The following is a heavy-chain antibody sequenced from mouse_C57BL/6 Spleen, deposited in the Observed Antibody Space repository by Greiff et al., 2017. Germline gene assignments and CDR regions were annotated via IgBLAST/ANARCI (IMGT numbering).Heavy chain of an antibody. CDR1: GYTFTSYW. D-gene: IGHD3-2*02. V-gene: IGHV1-52*01. CDR2: IDPSDSET. CDR3: ARRTRTAQACYARDY. J-gene: IGHJ4*01. Sequence: VQLQQPGAELVRPGSSVKLSCKASGYTFTSYWMHWVKQRPIQGLEWIGNIDPSDSETHYNQKFKDKATLTVDKSSSTAYMQLSSLTSEDSAVYYCARRTRTAQACYARDYWGQGTSVTVSS.